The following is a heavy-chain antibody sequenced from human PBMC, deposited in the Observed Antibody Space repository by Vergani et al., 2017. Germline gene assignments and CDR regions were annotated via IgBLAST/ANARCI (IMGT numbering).Heavy chain of an antibody. CDR1: GFTFDDYA. V-gene: IGHV3-9*01. J-gene: IGHJ2*01. CDR3: AKCSSSWYSKYFDL. CDR2: ISWNSGSI. Sequence: EVQLVVSGGGLVQPGRSLRLSCAASGFTFDDYAMHWVRQAPGKGLEWVSGISWNSGSIGYADSVKGRFTISRDNAKNSLYLQMNSLRAEDTALYYCAKCSSSWYSKYFDLWGRGTLVTVSS. D-gene: IGHD6-13*01.